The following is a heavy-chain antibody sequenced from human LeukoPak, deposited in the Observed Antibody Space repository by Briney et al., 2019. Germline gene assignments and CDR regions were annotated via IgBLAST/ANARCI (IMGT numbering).Heavy chain of an antibody. J-gene: IGHJ3*02. D-gene: IGHD6-13*01. CDR2: IIPIFGTA. Sequence: SVKVSCKASGGTFSSYAISWVRQAPGQGLEWMGGIIPIFGTANYAQKFQGRVTMTRDTSTSTVYMELSSLRSEDTAVYYCAREVAAAGDDAFDIWGQGTMVTVSS. V-gene: IGHV1-69*05. CDR1: GGTFSSYA. CDR3: AREVAAAGDDAFDI.